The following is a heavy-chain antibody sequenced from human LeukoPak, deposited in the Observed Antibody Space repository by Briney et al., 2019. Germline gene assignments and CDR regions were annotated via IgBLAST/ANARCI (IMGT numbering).Heavy chain of an antibody. V-gene: IGHV1-18*01. CDR1: GYTFTSYA. CDR3: ARDRIVGATTTSEFDY. J-gene: IGHJ4*02. CDR2: ISAYNGNT. D-gene: IGHD1-26*01. Sequence: ASVKVSCKASGYTFTSYAIHWVRQAPGQRLEWMGWISAYNGNTNYAQKLQGRVTMTTDTSTSTAYMELRSLRSDDTAVYYCARDRIVGATTTSEFDYWGQGTLVTVSS.